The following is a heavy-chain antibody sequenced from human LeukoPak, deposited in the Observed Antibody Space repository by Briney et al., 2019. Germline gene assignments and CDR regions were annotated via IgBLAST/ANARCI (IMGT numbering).Heavy chain of an antibody. J-gene: IGHJ4*02. CDR3: AKDRRRFWSGYLDY. CDR1: GFSLSSYA. D-gene: IGHD3-3*01. Sequence: GGSLRLSCAASGFSLSSYAMSWVRQAPGKGLEWVSGISDSGSSTYYVDSVKGRFTISRDNSKNTLYLQMNSLTAEDTAVYYCAKDRRRFWSGYLDYWGQGALVTVSS. CDR2: ISDSGSST. V-gene: IGHV3-23*01.